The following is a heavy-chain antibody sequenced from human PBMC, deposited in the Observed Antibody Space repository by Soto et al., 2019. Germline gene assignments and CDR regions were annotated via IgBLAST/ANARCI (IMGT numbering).Heavy chain of an antibody. CDR3: ARDGYCSGGSCYSVPVFDY. D-gene: IGHD2-15*01. CDR1: GFTFSSYG. J-gene: IGHJ4*02. V-gene: IGHV3-33*01. CDR2: IWYDGSNK. Sequence: QVPLVESGGGVVQPGRSLRLSCAASGFTFSSYGMHWVRQAPGKGLEWVAVIWYDGSNKYYADSVKGRFTISRDNSKNTLYLQMNSLKAEDTAVYYCARDGYCSGGSCYSVPVFDYWGQGTLVTVSS.